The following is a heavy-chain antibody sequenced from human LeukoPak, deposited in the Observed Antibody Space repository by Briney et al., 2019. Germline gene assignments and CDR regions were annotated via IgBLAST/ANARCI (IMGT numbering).Heavy chain of an antibody. Sequence: GGSLRLSCTASEFTFSSYWMSWVRQAPGKGLEWVANIKQDGSEKDYVDSVKGRFTISRDNAKNSLYLQMNNLRAEDTAVYYCARYCGGDCYGMDVWGQGATVTVSS. J-gene: IGHJ6*02. CDR3: ARYCGGDCYGMDV. V-gene: IGHV3-7*03. CDR1: EFTFSSYW. D-gene: IGHD2-21*01. CDR2: IKQDGSEK.